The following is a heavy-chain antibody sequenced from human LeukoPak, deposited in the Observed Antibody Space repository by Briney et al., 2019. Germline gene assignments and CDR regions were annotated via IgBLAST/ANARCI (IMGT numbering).Heavy chain of an antibody. J-gene: IGHJ4*02. Sequence: GGSLRLSCAASGFTFSSYGMHWVRQAPGKGLEWVAVIWYDGSNKYYADSVKGRFTISRDNSKNTLYLQMNSLRAEDTAVYYCAKDITMIVHEHWGQGTLVTVSS. CDR2: IWYDGSNK. D-gene: IGHD3-22*01. V-gene: IGHV3-33*06. CDR1: GFTFSSYG. CDR3: AKDITMIVHEH.